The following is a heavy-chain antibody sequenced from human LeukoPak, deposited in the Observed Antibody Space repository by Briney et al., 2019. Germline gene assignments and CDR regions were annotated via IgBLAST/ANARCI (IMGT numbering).Heavy chain of an antibody. J-gene: IGHJ4*02. CDR2: IYHSGST. CDR1: GYSISSGYY. Sequence: PSEALSLTCTASGYSISSGYYWGWIRQPPGKGLEWIGSIYHSGSTYYNPSLKSRVTISVDTSKNQFSLKLSSVTAADTAVYYCARQIFGYCSSTSCYTAPYYFDYWGQGTLVTVSS. V-gene: IGHV4-38-2*02. CDR3: ARQIFGYCSSTSCYTAPYYFDY. D-gene: IGHD2-2*02.